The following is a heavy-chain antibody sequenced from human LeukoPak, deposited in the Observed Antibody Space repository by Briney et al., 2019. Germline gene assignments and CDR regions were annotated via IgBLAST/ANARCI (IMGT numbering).Heavy chain of an antibody. D-gene: IGHD3-3*01. V-gene: IGHV4-61*02. CDR2: IYTSGST. CDR1: GGSISSGSYY. CDR3: ARAQITIFEVVTADY. J-gene: IGHJ4*02. Sequence: PSETLSIICTVSGGSISSGSYYWSWIRQPAGKGLEWIGRIYTSGSTNYNPSLKSRVTISVDTSKNQFSLKLSSVTAADTAVYYCARAQITIFEVVTADYWGQGTLVTVSS.